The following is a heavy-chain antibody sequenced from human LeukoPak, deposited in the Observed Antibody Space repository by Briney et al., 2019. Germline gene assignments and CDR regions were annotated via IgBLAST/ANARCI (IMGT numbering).Heavy chain of an antibody. CDR3: ARGGYRLSVTFDY. CDR1: GFTVSSNY. J-gene: IGHJ4*02. V-gene: IGHV3-66*02. CDR2: IYSGGST. Sequence: GGSLRLSCAASGFTVSSNYMSWVRQALGKGLEWVSVIYSGGSTYYADSVKGRFTISRDTSKNTLYLQMNSLRAEDTAVYYCARGGYRLSVTFDYWGQGTLVTVSS. D-gene: IGHD5-18*01.